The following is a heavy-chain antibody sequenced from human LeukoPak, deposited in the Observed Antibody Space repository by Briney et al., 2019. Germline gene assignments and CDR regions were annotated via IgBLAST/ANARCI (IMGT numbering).Heavy chain of an antibody. CDR3: VKSRGYDSSGSSDY. CDR1: GFAFDDYG. J-gene: IGHJ4*02. D-gene: IGHD3-22*01. CDR2: IDWKSVNI. Sequence: PGGSLRLSCAASGFAFDDYGMHWVRQAPGKGLEWVSGIDWKSVNIAYADSVKGRFTITRDNAKNSLCLQMNSLRAEDTALYYCVKSRGYDSSGSSDYWGQGTLVTVSS. V-gene: IGHV3-9*01.